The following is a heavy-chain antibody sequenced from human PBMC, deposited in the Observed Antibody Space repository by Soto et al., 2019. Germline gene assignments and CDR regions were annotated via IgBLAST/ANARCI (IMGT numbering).Heavy chain of an antibody. CDR1: GFTFSSHG. J-gene: IGHJ5*02. CDR3: ARWGDDKRFDI. V-gene: IGHV3-33*01. D-gene: IGHD3-16*01. CDR2: IWYDGSNK. Sequence: QVQLVESGGGVVQPGRSLRLSCAASGFTFSSHGMHWVRQAPGKGLEWVAVIWYDGSNKYYADSVKGRFTVSRDNSKNMVYLQMNSLRAEDTAVYHCARWGDDKRFDIWGQGTLVTVSS.